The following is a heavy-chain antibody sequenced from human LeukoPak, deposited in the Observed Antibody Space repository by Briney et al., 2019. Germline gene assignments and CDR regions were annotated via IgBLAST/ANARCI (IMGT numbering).Heavy chain of an antibody. CDR3: ARRGATRVAFDI. D-gene: IGHD1-26*01. CDR1: GFTLSNYE. J-gene: IGHJ3*02. Sequence: GGSLRLSCAASGFTLSNYEMHWVRQAPGKGLEWVSYISSSGSDIYYADSVKGRFTISRDNAKNSLYLHMNSLRAEDTAVYYCARRGATRVAFDIWGQGTMVTVSS. CDR2: ISSSGSDI. V-gene: IGHV3-48*03.